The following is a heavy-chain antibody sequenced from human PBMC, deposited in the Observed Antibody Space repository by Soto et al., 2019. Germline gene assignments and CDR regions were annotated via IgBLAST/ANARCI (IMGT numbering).Heavy chain of an antibody. Sequence: SETLSLTCAVSGGSISNGGYSWSWIRQPPGRGLEWIGYMYHSGSTYYNPSLKSRVTISIDRSKNQFSLKLSSVTAADTAVYYCARVPDDWGQGILVTVYS. CDR1: GGSISNGGYS. J-gene: IGHJ4*02. CDR3: ARVPDD. CDR2: MYHSGST. V-gene: IGHV4-30-2*01. D-gene: IGHD2-2*01.